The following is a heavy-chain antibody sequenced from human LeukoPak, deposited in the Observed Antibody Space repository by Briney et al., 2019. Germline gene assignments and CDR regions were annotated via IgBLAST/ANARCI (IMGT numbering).Heavy chain of an antibody. CDR1: GGSISSGYY. CDR3: AANSADYNTLGSSYKV. V-gene: IGHV4-61*02. D-gene: IGHD3-10*01. J-gene: IGHJ4*02. CDR2: IYPSGST. Sequence: SETLSLTCTVSGGSISSGYYWSWIRQPAGKGLEWIGRIYPSGSTDYNPSLKSRVTISIDTSKNQFSLKLNSVTAADTAVFYCAANSADYNTLGSSYKVWGQGTLVTVSS.